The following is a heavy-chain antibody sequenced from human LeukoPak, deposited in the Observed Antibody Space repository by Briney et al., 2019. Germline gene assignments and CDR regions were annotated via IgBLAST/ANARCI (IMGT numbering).Heavy chain of an antibody. Sequence: SETLSLTCTVSGGSFSTHYWSWIRQPPGKALEWVGFISYTESTNYNPSLKSRVTISVDTSKKQFYLKLTSVTAADAAVYYCARHSNQYCGGDCYSRWFDPWGQGTLVTVSS. CDR3: ARHSNQYCGGDCYSRWFDP. CDR2: ISYTEST. J-gene: IGHJ5*02. CDR1: GGSFSTHY. V-gene: IGHV4-59*08. D-gene: IGHD2-21*02.